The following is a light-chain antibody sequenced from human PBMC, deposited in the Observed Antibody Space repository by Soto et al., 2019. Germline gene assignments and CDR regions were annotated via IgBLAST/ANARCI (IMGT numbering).Light chain of an antibody. CDR2: SAS. V-gene: IGKV3-20*01. Sequence: EVVLTQSPGTLSLSPGERATLSCRASQSVSSTYFAWYQQKPGQPPRLLIYSASNRATGIPDRFSGSGSGTDFTITISRLEPEDFAVYYCQQYGRSLWTFGQGTKVEIK. J-gene: IGKJ1*01. CDR3: QQYGRSLWT. CDR1: QSVSSTY.